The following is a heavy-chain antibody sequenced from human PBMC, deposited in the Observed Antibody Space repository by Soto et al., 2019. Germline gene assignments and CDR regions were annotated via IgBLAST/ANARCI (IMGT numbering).Heavy chain of an antibody. CDR1: GFSLTTSGVG. D-gene: IGHD3-3*01. V-gene: IGHV2-5*02. CDR2: IYWDDDK. Sequence: QITLNESGPTQVKPRQTLTLTCTFSGFSLTTSGVGVGWIRQSPGKAPEWLALIYWDDDKRYSPSLKSRLTITKYTSKNQAVLTMADLDPADTTTYYCAHRVLRTVFGLVTTTAIYFDFWGQGTPVAVSS. J-gene: IGHJ4*02. CDR3: AHRVLRTVFGLVTTTAIYFDF.